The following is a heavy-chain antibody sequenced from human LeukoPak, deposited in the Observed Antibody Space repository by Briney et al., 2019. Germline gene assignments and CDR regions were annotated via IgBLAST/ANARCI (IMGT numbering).Heavy chain of an antibody. Sequence: GGSLRPSCAASGFTFSSHTMNWVRQAPGKGLEWVSSISSTSTSIYHADSVKGRFTISRDNTKNSLYLQMDSLRAEDTAVYYCARGFRAFDFWAQGTMVTVSS. V-gene: IGHV3-21*01. CDR1: GFTFSSHT. CDR3: ARGFRAFDF. J-gene: IGHJ3*01. CDR2: ISSTSTSI.